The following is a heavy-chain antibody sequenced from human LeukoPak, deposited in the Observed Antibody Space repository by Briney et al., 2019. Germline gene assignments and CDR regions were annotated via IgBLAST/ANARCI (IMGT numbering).Heavy chain of an antibody. CDR3: ASGYCSSTSCYDPYYYYYMDV. D-gene: IGHD2-2*03. V-gene: IGHV1-2*06. CDR2: INPNSGGT. J-gene: IGHJ6*03. CDR1: GYTFTGYY. Sequence: GASVKDSCKASGYTFTGYYMHWVRQAPGQGLEWMGRINPNSGGTNYAQKFQGRVTMTRDTSISTAYMELSRLRSDDTAVYYCASGYCSSTSCYDPYYYYYMDVWGKGTTVTVSS.